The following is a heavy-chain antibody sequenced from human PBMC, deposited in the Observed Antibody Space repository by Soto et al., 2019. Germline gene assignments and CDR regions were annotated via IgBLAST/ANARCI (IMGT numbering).Heavy chain of an antibody. Sequence: SETLSLTCPVAGRSISSSSYYWGWIRQPPGKGLEWIGSIYYSGSTYDTPPLKSRVTISVDTSKNQFSLKLSSVTAADTAVYYCAAPGRVVITTQFDYWGQGTLVTVSS. V-gene: IGHV4-39*01. D-gene: IGHD3-22*01. CDR2: IYYSGST. CDR3: AAPGRVVITTQFDY. CDR1: GRSISSSSYY. J-gene: IGHJ4*02.